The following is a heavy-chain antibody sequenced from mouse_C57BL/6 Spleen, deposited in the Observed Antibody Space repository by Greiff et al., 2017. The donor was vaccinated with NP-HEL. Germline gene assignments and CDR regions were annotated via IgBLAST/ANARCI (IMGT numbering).Heavy chain of an antibody. Sequence: EVQGVESVAELVRPGASVKLSCTASGFNIKNTYMHWVKQRPEQGLEWIGRIDPANGNTKYAPKFQGKATITADTSSNTAYLQLSSLTSEDTAIYYCARISNYENYFDYWGQGTTLTVSS. CDR3: ARISNYENYFDY. D-gene: IGHD2-5*01. J-gene: IGHJ2*01. CDR1: GFNIKNTY. V-gene: IGHV14-3*01. CDR2: IDPANGNT.